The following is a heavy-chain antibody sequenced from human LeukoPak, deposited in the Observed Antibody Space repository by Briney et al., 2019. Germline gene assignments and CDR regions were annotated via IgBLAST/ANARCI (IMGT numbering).Heavy chain of an antibody. CDR1: GYTFTSYG. J-gene: IGHJ6*03. D-gene: IGHD4-17*01. CDR2: IITYNGNT. CDR3: AKTTVTSEEYFYYYMDV. Sequence: RASVKVSCKTSGYTFTSYGLSWVRQAPGQGLEWMGCIITYNGNTYYSQKLQGGVTMTTDTSTSTAYMGLRSLRSDDTAVYYCAKTTVTSEEYFYYYMDVWGKGTTVTVSS. V-gene: IGHV1-18*01.